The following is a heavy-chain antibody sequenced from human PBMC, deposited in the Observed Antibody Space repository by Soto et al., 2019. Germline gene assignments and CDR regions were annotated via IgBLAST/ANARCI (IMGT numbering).Heavy chain of an antibody. CDR2: IAYDGSNK. D-gene: IGHD7-27*01. V-gene: IGHV3-30*03. Sequence: GGSLRLSCAASGFTFSSYGMHWVRQAPGKGLEWVAVIAYDGSNKYYADSVKGRFTISRDNSKNTLYLQMNSLRAEDTAVYYYARGGHSPTYWGLLYIWGQG. CDR1: GFTFSSYG. J-gene: IGHJ4*02. CDR3: ARGGHSPTYWGLLYI.